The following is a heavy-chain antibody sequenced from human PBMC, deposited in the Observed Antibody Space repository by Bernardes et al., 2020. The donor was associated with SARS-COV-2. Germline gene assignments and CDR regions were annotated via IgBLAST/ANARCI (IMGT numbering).Heavy chain of an antibody. CDR1: GFIVRNNY. J-gene: IGHJ4*02. V-gene: IGHV3-53*01. CDR3: ATVNVTMTGSGLNY. Sequence: GGSLRLSCAVSGFIVRNNYVTWVRQAPGKGLQWVSVMFADETTYFADSVKGRFTLSRDNSKNTLYLQMNNVRAEDTAVYFCATVNVTMTGSGLNYWGQGALVTVSS. CDR2: MFADETT. D-gene: IGHD3-22*01.